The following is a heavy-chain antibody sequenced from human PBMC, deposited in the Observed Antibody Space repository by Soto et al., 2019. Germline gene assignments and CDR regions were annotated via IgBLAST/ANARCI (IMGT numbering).Heavy chain of an antibody. Sequence: SGPTLVNPTQTLTLTCTFSGFSLSSNGVGVGWVRQPPGKALEWLALLYWNDGEGYSPSLRNRLTITKDTSKNQVVLTMTNVDPVDTATYYCTHRRRAASAIYFDYWGQGILVPVYS. J-gene: IGHJ4*02. V-gene: IGHV2-5*01. CDR3: THRRRAASAIYFDY. CDR2: LYWNDGE. CDR1: GFSLSSNGVG. D-gene: IGHD6-13*01.